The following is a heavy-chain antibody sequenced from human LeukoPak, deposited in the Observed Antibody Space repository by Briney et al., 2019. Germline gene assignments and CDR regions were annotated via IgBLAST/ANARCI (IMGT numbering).Heavy chain of an antibody. D-gene: IGHD4-17*01. V-gene: IGHV1-2*02. CDR2: INANSGAT. Sequence: ASVKVSCKTGGYTFTGHYLQWVRQAPGQGLESVGWINANSGATGSARKFQGRVTMTRDRSTSTAYLELTGLTSDDTAVYYCARERRDLGDSVRTGYYYYMDVWGKGTTVTVSS. J-gene: IGHJ6*03. CDR1: GYTFTGHY. CDR3: ARERRDLGDSVRTGYYYYMDV.